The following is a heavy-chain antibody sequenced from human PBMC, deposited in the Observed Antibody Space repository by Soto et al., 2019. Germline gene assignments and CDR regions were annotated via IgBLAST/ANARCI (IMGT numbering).Heavy chain of an antibody. CDR1: GFTFDAYA. CDR2: ISWNSGNI. CDR3: AKVRGGSDGRYYCDY. D-gene: IGHD1-26*01. J-gene: IGHJ4*02. V-gene: IGHV3-9*01. Sequence: EVQLVESGGGLVQPGRSLRLSCAASGFTFDAYAMHWVRQAPGKGLEWVSGISWNSGNIGYADTVKGRFTISRDNAKNSLYLQMNSLRAEDTALYYCAKVRGGSDGRYYCDYWGQGTLVTVSS.